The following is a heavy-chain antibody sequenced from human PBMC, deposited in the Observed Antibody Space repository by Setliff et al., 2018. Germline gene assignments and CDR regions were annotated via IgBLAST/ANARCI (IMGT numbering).Heavy chain of an antibody. D-gene: IGHD3-10*02. Sequence: GGSLRLSCAASGFTFSIYEMNWVRQAPGKGLEWVSYISSDGSTVFYADSVKGRFTISRDNAKNSLYLQMNSLRAEDTAVYYCTRVYVLPYYYYYMEVWGKGTTVTVSS. V-gene: IGHV3-48*03. J-gene: IGHJ6*03. CDR1: GFTFSIYE. CDR2: ISSDGSTV. CDR3: TRVYVLPYYYYYMEV.